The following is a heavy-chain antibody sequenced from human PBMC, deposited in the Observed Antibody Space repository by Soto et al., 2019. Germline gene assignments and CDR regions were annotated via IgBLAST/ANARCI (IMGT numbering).Heavy chain of an antibody. J-gene: IGHJ4*02. D-gene: IGHD6-13*01. Sequence: PSETLSLTCTVSGDSVTTTSYYWAWIRQPPGKGLEWIANIYYGGSTYFNPSLESRVTTSVDASKNQFSLKLKFVTAADTAVYYCARLWAAAGFQFWGQGTLVTVSS. CDR2: IYYGGST. V-gene: IGHV4-39*01. CDR3: ARLWAAAGFQF. CDR1: GDSVTTTSYY.